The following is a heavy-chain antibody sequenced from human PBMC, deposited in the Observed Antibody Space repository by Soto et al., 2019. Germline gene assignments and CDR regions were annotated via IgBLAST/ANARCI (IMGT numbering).Heavy chain of an antibody. Sequence: QVQLVQSGGEVKKPGASVKVSCKASGYTFTTYGISWVRQAPGQGLEWMGWISAYNGNTSYAQKLQGRVTMTTGTTTSTAYMDLRSLRSDDTAVYYCARLFFRLFAFDIWGQGTMVTVSS. CDR2: ISAYNGNT. CDR1: GYTFTTYG. V-gene: IGHV1-18*01. CDR3: ARLFFRLFAFDI. J-gene: IGHJ3*02. D-gene: IGHD3-22*01.